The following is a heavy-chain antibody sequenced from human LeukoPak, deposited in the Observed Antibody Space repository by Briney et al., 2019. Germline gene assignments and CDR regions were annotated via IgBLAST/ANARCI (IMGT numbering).Heavy chain of an antibody. CDR1: GFTFSDYY. J-gene: IGHJ1*01. Sequence: KSGGSLRLSCAASGFTFSDYYMSWIRQAPGKGLEWVTYISGSSSYTNYADSVKGRFTISRDNAKNSLYLQMNSLRAEDTDVYYCARHGLYDSSDYWTFQHWGQGTLVTVSS. CDR2: ISGSSSYT. V-gene: IGHV3-11*06. D-gene: IGHD3-22*01. CDR3: ARHGLYDSSDYWTFQH.